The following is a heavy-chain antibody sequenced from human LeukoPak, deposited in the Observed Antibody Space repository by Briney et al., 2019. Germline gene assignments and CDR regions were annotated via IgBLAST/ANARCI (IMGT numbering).Heavy chain of an antibody. Sequence: VGSLRLSGASSGFTFISYGMHWVRQAPGKGLEGVAVRLHGGINKYYADSGKGRFTISRDNSKNTLYLEMNSLRAEDTAVYYCARILGYCSGGSCYGYYYGMDVWGQGTTVTVSS. CDR3: ARILGYCSGGSCYGYYYGMDV. V-gene: IGHV3-33*01. CDR1: GFTFISYG. D-gene: IGHD2-15*01. CDR2: RLHGGINK. J-gene: IGHJ6*02.